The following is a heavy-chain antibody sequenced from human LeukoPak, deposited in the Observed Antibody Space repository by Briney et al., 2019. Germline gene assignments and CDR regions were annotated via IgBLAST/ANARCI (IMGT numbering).Heavy chain of an antibody. J-gene: IGHJ4*02. V-gene: IGHV1-46*01. D-gene: IGHD2-2*01. CDR2: INPSGGST. CDR1: GYTFTSYY. CDR3: ARDQGDIVVVPAADPYSFDY. Sequence: ASVKVSCKASGYTFTSYYMHWVRQAPGQGLEWMGIINPSGGSTSYAQKFQGRVTMTRDTSTSTVYMELSSLRSEDTAVYYCARDQGDIVVVPAADPYSFDYWGLGTLVTVSS.